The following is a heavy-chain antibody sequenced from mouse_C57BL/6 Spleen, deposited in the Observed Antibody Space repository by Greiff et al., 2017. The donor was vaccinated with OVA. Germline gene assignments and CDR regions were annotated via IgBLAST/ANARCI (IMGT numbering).Heavy chain of an antibody. Sequence: DVKLVESGTVLARPGASVKMSCKTSGYTFTSYWMHWVKQRPGQGLEWIGAIYPGNSDTRYNQKFKGKAKLTAVTSASTAYMELSSLTNEDSAVYYCTRWGHYYGSSYDYWGQGTTLTVSS. CDR1: GYTFTSYW. CDR3: TRWGHYYGSSYDY. CDR2: IYPGNSDT. D-gene: IGHD1-1*01. J-gene: IGHJ2*01. V-gene: IGHV1-5*01.